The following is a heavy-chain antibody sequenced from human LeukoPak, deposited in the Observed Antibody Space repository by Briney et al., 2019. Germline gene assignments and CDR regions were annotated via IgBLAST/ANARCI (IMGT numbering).Heavy chain of an antibody. CDR2: ISYDRSNK. CDR3: ARETVYYYDSSGYHFDY. CDR1: GFTFSSYA. V-gene: IGHV3-30-3*01. J-gene: IGHJ4*02. D-gene: IGHD3-22*01. Sequence: PGGSLRLSCAASGFTFSSYAMHWVRQAPGKGLEWVAVISYDRSNKYYADSVKGRFTISRDNSKNTLYLQMNSLRAEDTAVYYCARETVYYYDSSGYHFDYWGQGPWSPSPQ.